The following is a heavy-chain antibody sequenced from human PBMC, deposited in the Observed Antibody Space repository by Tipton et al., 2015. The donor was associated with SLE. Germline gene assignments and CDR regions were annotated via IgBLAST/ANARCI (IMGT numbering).Heavy chain of an antibody. CDR1: GGSISSRRYY. J-gene: IGHJ4*02. CDR2: IYYSGST. V-gene: IGHV4-39*01. D-gene: IGHD3-3*01. CDR3: ARGWDYDFWSGYADY. Sequence: TLSLTCTVSGGSISSRRYYWGWIRQPPGKGLEWIGSIYYSGSTYYNPSLKSRVTIFVDTSKNQFSLKLSSVTAADTAVYYCARGWDYDFWSGYADYWGQGTLVTVSS.